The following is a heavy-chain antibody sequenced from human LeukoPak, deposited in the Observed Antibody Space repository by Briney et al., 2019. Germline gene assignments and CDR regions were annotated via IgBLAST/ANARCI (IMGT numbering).Heavy chain of an antibody. Sequence: GASVKVSCKASGYTFTGYYMHWVRQAPGQGLEWMGWINPNSGGTNYAQKFQGRVTMTRDTSISTAYMELSRLRSDDTAVYYCARDEVLPHTMIVVEGGFDIWGQGTMVTVSS. CDR1: GYTFTGYY. J-gene: IGHJ3*02. D-gene: IGHD3-22*01. CDR3: ARDEVLPHTMIVVEGGFDI. V-gene: IGHV1-2*02. CDR2: INPNSGGT.